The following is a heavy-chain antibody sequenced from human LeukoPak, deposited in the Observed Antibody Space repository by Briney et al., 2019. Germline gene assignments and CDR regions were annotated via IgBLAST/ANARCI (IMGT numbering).Heavy chain of an antibody. CDR2: IIPIFGTA. CDR1: GGTFSSYA. CDR3: ASSYGDYVNFDY. J-gene: IGHJ4*02. Sequence: SVKVSCKASGGTFSSYAISWVRQAPGQGLEWMGGIIPIFGTANYAQKFQGRVTITTDESTSTAYMELSSLRSEDTAAYYCASSYGDYVNFDYWGQGTLVTVSS. D-gene: IGHD4-17*01. V-gene: IGHV1-69*05.